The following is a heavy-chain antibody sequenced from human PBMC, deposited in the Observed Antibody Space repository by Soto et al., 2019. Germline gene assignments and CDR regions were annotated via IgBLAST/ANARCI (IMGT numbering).Heavy chain of an antibody. Sequence: QVQLVESGGGVVQPGRSLRLSCVASGFSFSTYGMHWVRQAPGKGLEWVAGIWYDGSKKDYADSVKGRFTISRDNSKKWLCLQMESLRVEDTAMYYCARGMGGTAMTGGFFDYWGQGTLVTVSS. CDR2: IWYDGSKK. J-gene: IGHJ4*02. V-gene: IGHV3-33*01. CDR3: ARGMGGTAMTGGFFDY. CDR1: GFSFSTYG. D-gene: IGHD3-16*01.